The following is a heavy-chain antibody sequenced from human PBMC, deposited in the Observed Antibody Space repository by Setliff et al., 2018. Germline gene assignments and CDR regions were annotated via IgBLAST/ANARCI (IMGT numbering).Heavy chain of an antibody. CDR1: DGSLSTYY. J-gene: IGHJ6*03. V-gene: IGHV4-59*01. CDR3: ARGGTFRYYMDV. D-gene: IGHD5-12*01. CDR2: VYYSGTA. Sequence: SETLSLTCTVSDGSLSTYYWSWIRQPPGKGLEFIGYVYYSGTANYSPSLRSRLTISVDTSKNQFSLKLRSVTAADTAVYYCARGGTFRYYMDVWGGGTTVTVSS.